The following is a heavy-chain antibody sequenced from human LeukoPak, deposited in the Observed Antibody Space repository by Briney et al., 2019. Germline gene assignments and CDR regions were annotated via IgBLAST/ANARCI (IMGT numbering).Heavy chain of an antibody. CDR1: GFTFDDYA. D-gene: IGHD3-3*01. V-gene: IGHV3-9*01. Sequence: PGRSLRLSCAASGFTFDDYAMHWVRQAPGKGLEWVSGISWNSGSIGYADSVKGRFTISRDNAKNSLYLQMNSLRAEDTAVYYCAKFDRDYDFWSGYSCLDVWGQGTTVTVSS. CDR2: ISWNSGSI. CDR3: AKFDRDYDFWSGYSCLDV. J-gene: IGHJ6*02.